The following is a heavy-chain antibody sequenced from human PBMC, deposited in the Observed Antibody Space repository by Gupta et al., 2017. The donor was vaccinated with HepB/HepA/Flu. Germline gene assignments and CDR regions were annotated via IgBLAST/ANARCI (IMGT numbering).Heavy chain of an antibody. CDR3: ARATNDYVWGSYRWVNWFDP. J-gene: IGHJ5*02. D-gene: IGHD3-16*02. CDR1: GGSISSGDYY. Sequence: QVQLQESGPGLVKPSQTLSLTCTVSGGSISSGDYYWSWIRQPPGKGLEWIGYIYYSGSTYYNPSLKSRVTISVDTSKNQFSLKLSSVTAADTAVYYCARATNDYVWGSYRWVNWFDPWGQGTLVTVSS. CDR2: IYYSGST. V-gene: IGHV4-30-4*01.